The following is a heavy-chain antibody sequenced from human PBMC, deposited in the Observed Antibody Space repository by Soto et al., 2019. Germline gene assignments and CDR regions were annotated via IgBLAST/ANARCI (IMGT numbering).Heavy chain of an antibody. Sequence: QVQLVQSGAEVKKPGSSVKVSCKASGGTFSSYAISWVRQAPGQGLEWMGGIIPIFGTANYAQKFQGGGTLTADESTSTAYMELSSLSSEDTAVYYCARSAQMIVVEGWFDPWGPGTLVTVSS. CDR1: GGTFSSYA. CDR3: ARSAQMIVVEGWFDP. CDR2: IIPIFGTA. J-gene: IGHJ5*02. D-gene: IGHD3-22*01. V-gene: IGHV1-69*01.